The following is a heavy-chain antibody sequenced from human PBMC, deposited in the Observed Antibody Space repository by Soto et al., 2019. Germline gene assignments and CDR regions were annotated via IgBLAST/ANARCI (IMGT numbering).Heavy chain of an antibody. Sequence: QVQLQESGPGLVKPSQTLSLTCTVSGGSISSGGYYWSWIRQRPGKGLEWIGYIYYSGSTYYNPSLKSRVTMSLDTSKSQYSLKLSSVTAADTAVYYCARSGYSYGPNPLLYWGQGTLVTVSS. V-gene: IGHV4-31*03. D-gene: IGHD5-18*01. CDR3: ARSGYSYGPNPLLY. CDR1: GGSISSGGYY. CDR2: IYYSGST. J-gene: IGHJ4*02.